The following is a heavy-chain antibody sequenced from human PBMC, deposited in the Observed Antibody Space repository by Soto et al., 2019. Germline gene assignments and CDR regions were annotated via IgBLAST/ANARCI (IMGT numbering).Heavy chain of an antibody. V-gene: IGHV5-10-1*01. D-gene: IGHD3-22*01. Sequence: GESLKISCKGSGYSFPSYWINWVRQMPGKGLEWMGRIDPSDSYANYSPSFQGHVTISADKSISTAYLQWSSLKASDTAMYYCARRYFDRSGSNWDYCGQGTLVTVSS. CDR3: ARRYFDRSGSNWDY. CDR1: GYSFPSYW. CDR2: IDPSDSYA. J-gene: IGHJ4*02.